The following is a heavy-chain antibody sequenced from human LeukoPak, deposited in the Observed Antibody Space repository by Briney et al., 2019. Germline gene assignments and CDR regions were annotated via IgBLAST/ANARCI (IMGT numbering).Heavy chain of an antibody. J-gene: IGHJ4*02. CDR2: IRYDGSNK. D-gene: IGHD6-13*01. CDR1: GFTFSSYG. V-gene: IGHV3-30*02. CDR3: AKETPPLGAAAYPRYFDY. Sequence: GRSLRLSCAASGFTFSSYGMHWVRQAPGKGLEWVAFIRYDGSNKYYADSVKGRFTISRDNSKNTLYLQMNSLRAEDTAVYYCAKETPPLGAAAYPRYFDYWGQGTLVTVSS.